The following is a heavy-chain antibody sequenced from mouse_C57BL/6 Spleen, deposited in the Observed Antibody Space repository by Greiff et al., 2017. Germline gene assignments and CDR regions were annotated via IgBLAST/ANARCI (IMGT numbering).Heavy chain of an antibody. CDR1: GYAFSSYW. V-gene: IGHV1-80*01. CDR2: IYPGDGDT. D-gene: IGHD1-1*01. CDR3: ARLYYYGSSHYFDY. J-gene: IGHJ2*01. Sequence: VQLQESGAELVKPGASVKISCKASGYAFSSYWMNWVKQRPGKGLEWIGQIYPGDGDTNYNGKFKGKATLTADTSSSTASMQLRSLTSEDCAVSFCARLYYYGSSHYFDYWGQGTTLTVSS.